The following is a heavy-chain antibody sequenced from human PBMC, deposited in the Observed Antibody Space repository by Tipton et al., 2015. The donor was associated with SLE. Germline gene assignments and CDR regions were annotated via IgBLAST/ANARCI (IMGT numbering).Heavy chain of an antibody. Sequence: RSLRLSCAASGFTFSTYAMHWVRQAPGKGLEWVATISYEGRIKYYADSVKGRFTISRDNSKNTLYLQMKSLRAEDTAVYFCAREGRIVGEGPFDYWGQGNRVTVSS. J-gene: IGHJ4*02. CDR1: GFTFSTYA. D-gene: IGHD1-26*01. CDR3: AREGRIVGEGPFDY. CDR2: ISYEGRIK. V-gene: IGHV3-30*04.